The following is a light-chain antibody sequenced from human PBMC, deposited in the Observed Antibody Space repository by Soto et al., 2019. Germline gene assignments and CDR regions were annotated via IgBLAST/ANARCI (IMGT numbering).Light chain of an antibody. CDR3: LQDYNYPYT. CDR2: RSS. CDR1: QAIKDD. Sequence: AIQMTQSPSSLSASVGDRVNITCRASQAIKDDLVWYQQRPGKAPKLLVYRSSRLQNGVPSRFSGSGSGTDFTLTISSPQPEDFATYYCLQDYNYPYTFGQGTKLEI. V-gene: IGKV1-6*01. J-gene: IGKJ2*01.